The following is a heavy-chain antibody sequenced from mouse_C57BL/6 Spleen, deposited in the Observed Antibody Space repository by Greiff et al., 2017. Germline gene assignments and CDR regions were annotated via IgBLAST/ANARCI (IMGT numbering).Heavy chain of an antibody. CDR3: AREGTGRDWYFDV. D-gene: IGHD4-1*01. V-gene: IGHV3-6*01. CDR2: ISYDGSN. Sequence: EVKLVESGPGLVKPSQSLSLTCSVTGYSITSGYYWNWIRQFPGNKLEWMGYISYDGSNNYNPSLKNRISITRDTSKNQFFLKLNSVTTEDTATYYCAREGTGRDWYFDVWGTGTTVTVSS. J-gene: IGHJ1*03. CDR1: GYSITSGYY.